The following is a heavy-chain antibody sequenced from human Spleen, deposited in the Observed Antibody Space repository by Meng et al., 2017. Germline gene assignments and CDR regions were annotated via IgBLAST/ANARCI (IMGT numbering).Heavy chain of an antibody. V-gene: IGHV3-30*01. CDR2: ISYDGSNK. J-gene: IGHJ4*02. Sequence: QVHLVGSGGGVVQPGRSLRLSCAASGFTFSSYAMHWVRQAPGKGLEWVAVISYDGSNKYYADSVKGRFTISRDNSKNTLYLQMNSLRAEDTAVYYCARDFSSAVAVDYWGQGTLVTVSS. D-gene: IGHD6-19*01. CDR1: GFTFSSYA. CDR3: ARDFSSAVAVDY.